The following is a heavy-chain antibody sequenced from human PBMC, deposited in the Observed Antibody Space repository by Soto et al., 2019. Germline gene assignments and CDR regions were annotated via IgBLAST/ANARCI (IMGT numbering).Heavy chain of an antibody. Sequence: GGSLRLSCAASGFTFSSYAMSWVRQAPGKGLEWVSAISGSGGSTYYADSVKGRFTISRDNSKNTLYLQMNSLRAEDTAVYYCAKDRAVTNPLFNWFDPWGQGTLVTVSS. D-gene: IGHD3-3*01. V-gene: IGHV3-23*01. J-gene: IGHJ5*02. CDR3: AKDRAVTNPLFNWFDP. CDR1: GFTFSSYA. CDR2: ISGSGGST.